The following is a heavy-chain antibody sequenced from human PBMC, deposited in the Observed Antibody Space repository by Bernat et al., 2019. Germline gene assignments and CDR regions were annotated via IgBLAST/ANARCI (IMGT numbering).Heavy chain of an antibody. Sequence: QLQLQESGPGLVKPSETLSLTCTVSGGSISSSSYYWGWIRQPPGKGLEWIGSIYYSGSTYYNPSLKSRVTISVDTSKNQFSLKLSSVTAADTAVYYCARQVVVPPRTRAIFDYWGQGTLVTVSS. CDR2: IYYSGST. D-gene: IGHD2-15*01. V-gene: IGHV4-39*01. CDR3: ARQVVVPPRTRAIFDY. J-gene: IGHJ4*02. CDR1: GGSISSSSYY.